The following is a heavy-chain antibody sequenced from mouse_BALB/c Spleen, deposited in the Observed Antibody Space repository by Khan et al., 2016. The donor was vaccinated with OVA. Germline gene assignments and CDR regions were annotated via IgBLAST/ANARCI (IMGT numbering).Heavy chain of an antibody. V-gene: IGHV1-77*01. Sequence: QVQLQQSGAELARPGASVKLSCKASGYTFTDYYINWVKQRTGQGLEWIGEISPGSGDTYYNDRFKGKAPLTADKSSSTAYMQLSSLTSEASAVYVWARRNYFGYTFAYWGQGTLVTVSA. J-gene: IGHJ3*01. CDR2: ISPGSGDT. CDR1: GYTFTDYY. CDR3: ARRNYFGYTFAY. D-gene: IGHD1-2*01.